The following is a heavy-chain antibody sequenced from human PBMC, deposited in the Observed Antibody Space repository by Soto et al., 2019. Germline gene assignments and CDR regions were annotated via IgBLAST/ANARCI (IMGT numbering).Heavy chain of an antibody. CDR1: GFSLTTAGVG. CDR2: IYWDDDE. J-gene: IGHJ4*02. V-gene: IGHV2-5*02. CDR3: AHSRNLITEDAQVGDFDY. D-gene: IGHD3-10*01. Sequence: QINLKESGPTLVKPTQTLTLTCSFSGFSLTTAGVGVGWVRQSPGEALEWLALIYWDDDERYSPSLKTRLTITKDTSKKQVVLKMTNMAHVDTATYYCAHSRNLITEDAQVGDFDYWGQGTLVTVSS.